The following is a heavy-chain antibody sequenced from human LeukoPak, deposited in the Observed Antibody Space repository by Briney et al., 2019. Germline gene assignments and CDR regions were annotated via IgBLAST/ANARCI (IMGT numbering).Heavy chain of an antibody. CDR3: ARDYDYGGNGDFDY. CDR1: GGTFSSYA. V-gene: IGHV1-69*01. Sequence: PTASVKVSCKASGGTFSSYAISWVRQAPGQGLEWMGGIIPIFGTANYAQKFQGRVTITADESTSTAYMELSSLRSEDTAVYYCARDYDYGGNGDFDYWGQGTLVTVSS. CDR2: IIPIFGTA. D-gene: IGHD4-23*01. J-gene: IGHJ4*02.